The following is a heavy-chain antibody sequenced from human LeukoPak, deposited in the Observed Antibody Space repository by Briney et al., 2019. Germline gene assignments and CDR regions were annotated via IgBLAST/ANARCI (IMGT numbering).Heavy chain of an antibody. Sequence: TGGSLRLSCAASGFTFSSYDMHWVRQATGKGLEWVSAIGTAGDTYYPGSVKGRFTISRENAKNSLYLQMNSLRAEDTAVYYCARSSRELGGYAPWELMPPFDYWGQGTLVTVSS. CDR1: GFTFSSYD. J-gene: IGHJ4*02. CDR3: ARSSRELGGYAPWELMPPFDY. CDR2: IGTAGDT. D-gene: IGHD1-7*01. V-gene: IGHV3-13*01.